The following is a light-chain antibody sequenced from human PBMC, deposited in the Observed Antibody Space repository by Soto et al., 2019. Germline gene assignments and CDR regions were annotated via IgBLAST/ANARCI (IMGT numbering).Light chain of an antibody. CDR1: QPISNY. J-gene: IGKJ1*01. CDR2: AAS. CDR3: LQHNAYPWT. V-gene: IGKV1-17*03. Sequence: DIQMTQSPSAMSASVGGRVIITCRSSQPISNYLAWFQQKPGQAPKSMIYAASTLQSGVPSRFSGSGSGTECTLTISSLQPEDFARYFCLQHNAYPWTFGQGTKVDIK.